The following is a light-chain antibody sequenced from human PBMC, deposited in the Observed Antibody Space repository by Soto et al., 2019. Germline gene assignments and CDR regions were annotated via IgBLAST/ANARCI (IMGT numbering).Light chain of an antibody. J-gene: IGKJ1*01. CDR2: GAS. V-gene: IGKV3-20*01. CDR1: QSVSSSY. Sequence: EIVLSLSPGTLSLSKGERATLSCRASQSVSSSYLAWYQQKPGQAPRLLIYGASSRATGIPDRFSGSGSGTDFTLTISRLEPEDFAVYYCQQYTDWPLTFGQGTKVDI. CDR3: QQYTDWPLT.